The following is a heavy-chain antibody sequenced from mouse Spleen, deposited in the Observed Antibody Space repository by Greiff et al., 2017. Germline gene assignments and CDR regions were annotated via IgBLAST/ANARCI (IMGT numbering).Heavy chain of an antibody. D-gene: IGHD1-1*01. CDR1: GFTFSDYG. J-gene: IGHJ2*01. CDR2: ISSGSSTI. V-gene: IGHV5-17*01. Sequence: EVKLMESGGGLVKPGGSLKLSCAASGFTFSDYGMHWVRQAPEKGLEWVAYISSGSSTIYYADTVKGRFTISRDNAKNTLFLQMTSLRSEDTAMYYCARGYYGSSYEADYWGQGTTLTVSS. CDR3: ARGYYGSSYEADY.